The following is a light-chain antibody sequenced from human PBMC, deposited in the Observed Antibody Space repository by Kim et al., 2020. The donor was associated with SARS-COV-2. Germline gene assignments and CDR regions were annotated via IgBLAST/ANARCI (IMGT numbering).Light chain of an antibody. CDR2: AAS. Sequence: PGERAVLSCKTSETIASPYLAWYQQIPGQAPRLLIYAASTRATGLPDRFSGSGSGTDFTLTISRLEPEDFAVYYCQQYGSSPYTFGQGTKLEIK. CDR3: QQYGSSPYT. J-gene: IGKJ2*01. V-gene: IGKV3-20*01. CDR1: ETIASPY.